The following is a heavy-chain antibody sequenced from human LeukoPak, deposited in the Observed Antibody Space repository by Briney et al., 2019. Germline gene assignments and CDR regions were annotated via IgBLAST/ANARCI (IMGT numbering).Heavy chain of an antibody. V-gene: IGHV5-51*01. CDR1: GYSFTSYW. CDR3: AKIDRQYCSRSSCYALDY. Sequence: GESLKISCKCSGYSFTSYWIGWVRQMPGKGLEWMGIIYPGDSDTRYSPSFQGQVTISVDKSISAAYLQWSSLKASDTAIYYCAKIDRQYCSRSSCYALDYWGQGTQVTVSS. D-gene: IGHD2-2*01. J-gene: IGHJ4*02. CDR2: IYPGDSDT.